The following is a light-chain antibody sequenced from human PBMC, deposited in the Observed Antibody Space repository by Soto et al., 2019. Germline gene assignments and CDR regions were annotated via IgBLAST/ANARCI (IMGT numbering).Light chain of an antibody. Sequence: DIQLTQSPSSLSASVGDRVTITCRASQSISSYLNWYQQKPGKAPEPLMYAVSSLESGVPSRFSVRGSGTDFALTISSLQPEDFATYYCQQSYSTLLTFGGGTKVEIK. J-gene: IGKJ4*01. CDR2: AVS. V-gene: IGKV1-39*01. CDR3: QQSYSTLLT. CDR1: QSISSY.